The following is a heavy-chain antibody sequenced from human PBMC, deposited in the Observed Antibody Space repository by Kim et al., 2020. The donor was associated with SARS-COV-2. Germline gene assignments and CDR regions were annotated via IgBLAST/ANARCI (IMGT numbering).Heavy chain of an antibody. D-gene: IGHD3-3*01. V-gene: IGHV4-59*01. Sequence: KRRVTLSVDTSKNQFSLKLSSVTAADTAVYYCARDSAYDFWSGNYYYMDVWGKGTTVTVSS. J-gene: IGHJ6*03. CDR3: ARDSAYDFWSGNYYYMDV.